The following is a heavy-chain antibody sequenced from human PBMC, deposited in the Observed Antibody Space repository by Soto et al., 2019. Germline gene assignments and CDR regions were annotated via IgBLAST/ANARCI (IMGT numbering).Heavy chain of an antibody. Sequence: SETLSLTCTVSGGSISSGDYYWSWIRQPPGKGLEWIGYIYYSGSTYYNPSLKSRVTISVDTSKNQFSLKLSSVTAADTAVYYCARVGSGYRKRDNWFVPWGQGTLVTVSS. J-gene: IGHJ5*02. CDR3: ARVGSGYRKRDNWFVP. V-gene: IGHV4-30-4*01. CDR2: IYYSGST. D-gene: IGHD3-22*01. CDR1: GGSISSGDYY.